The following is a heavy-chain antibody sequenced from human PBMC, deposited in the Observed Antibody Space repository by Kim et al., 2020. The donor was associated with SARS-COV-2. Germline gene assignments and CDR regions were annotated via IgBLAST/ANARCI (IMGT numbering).Heavy chain of an antibody. J-gene: IGHJ4*02. CDR1: GFIFRNFG. Sequence: GGSLRLSCAASGFIFRNFGLHWVRQAPGKGLEWVAFISNDGATAIYADSVRGRFTISRDYSENKVYLQMDSLSDGDTAVYYCARPSSSHFDFWGQGTLVSVSS. V-gene: IGHV3-33*05. D-gene: IGHD3-10*01. CDR3: ARPSSSHFDF. CDR2: ISNDGATA.